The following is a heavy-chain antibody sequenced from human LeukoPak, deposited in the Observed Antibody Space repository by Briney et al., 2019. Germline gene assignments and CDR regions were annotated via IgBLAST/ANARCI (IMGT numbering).Heavy chain of an antibody. J-gene: IGHJ4*02. CDR1: GFTFVGNA. D-gene: IGHD3-10*01. CDR2: ISGSGDT. Sequence: GGSLRLTCAASGFTFVGNAVTWVRQAPGKGLEWVSTISGSGDTYYADSVKGRFTISRDDSKSTLSLQMNSLRAEDTALYYCAKKYYYGSGTYIFYFDYWGQGTPVTVSS. V-gene: IGHV3-23*01. CDR3: AKKYYYGSGTYIFYFDY.